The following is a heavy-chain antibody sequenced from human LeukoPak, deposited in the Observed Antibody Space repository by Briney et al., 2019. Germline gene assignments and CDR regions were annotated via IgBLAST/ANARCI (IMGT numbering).Heavy chain of an antibody. V-gene: IGHV4-4*02. CDR2: IYHSGST. CDR1: GGSISSSNW. J-gene: IGHJ4*02. D-gene: IGHD2-15*01. Sequence: PSETLSLTCAVSGGSISSSNWWSWVRQPPGKGLEWIGEIYHSGSTNYNPSLKSRVTISVDKSKNQFSLKLSSVTAADTAVYYCARDPVVAATAGDYWGQGTLVTVSS. CDR3: ARDPVVAATAGDY.